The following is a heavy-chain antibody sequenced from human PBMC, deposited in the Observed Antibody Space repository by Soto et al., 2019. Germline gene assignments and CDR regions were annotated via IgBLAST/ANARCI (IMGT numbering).Heavy chain of an antibody. V-gene: IGHV3-64D*08. CDR1: GFTFSSYA. D-gene: IGHD3-10*01. CDR2: ISSNGGST. Sequence: GGSLRLSCSASGFTFSSYAMHWVRQAPGKGLEYVSAISSNGGSTYYADSVKGRFTISRDNSKNTLYLQMSSLRAEDTAVYYCVKDMVRGVTSKYYYGMDVWGKGTTVTVSS. CDR3: VKDMVRGVTSKYYYGMDV. J-gene: IGHJ6*04.